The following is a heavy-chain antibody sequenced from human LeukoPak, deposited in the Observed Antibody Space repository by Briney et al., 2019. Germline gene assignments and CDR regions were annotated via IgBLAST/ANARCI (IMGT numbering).Heavy chain of an antibody. CDR2: IGGSGGSK. CDR1: GFRLSNYA. D-gene: IGHD2-21*01. CDR3: AKIAVAPDNY. Sequence: GGSLRLSCVVSGFRLSNYAISWARQAPGKGLEWVSNIGGSGGSKYYRDSVKGRFTVSRDNFKNTLYLEMNSLRDEDTVVYYCAKIAVAPDNYWGQGTLVTVSS. V-gene: IGHV3-23*01. J-gene: IGHJ4*02.